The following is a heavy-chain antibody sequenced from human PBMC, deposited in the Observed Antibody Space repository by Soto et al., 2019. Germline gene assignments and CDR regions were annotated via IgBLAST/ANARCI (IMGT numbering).Heavy chain of an antibody. CDR2: ISGDSSYS. CDR3: ARGGNTAMGDFDY. CDR1: GFTFSDYY. D-gene: IGHD5-18*01. V-gene: IGHV3-11*06. J-gene: IGHJ4*02. Sequence: LRLSCAASGFTFSDYYMNWIRQAPGKGLEWISYISGDSSYSNYLDSVKGRFTISRDNAKNSLYLQMNSPRAEGTAVYYCARGGNTAMGDFDYWGQGTPVTVSS.